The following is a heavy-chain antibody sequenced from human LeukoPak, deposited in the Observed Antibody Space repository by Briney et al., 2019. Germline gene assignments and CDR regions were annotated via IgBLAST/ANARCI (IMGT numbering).Heavy chain of an antibody. CDR3: AREWLGYYMDV. D-gene: IGHD6-19*01. J-gene: IGHJ6*03. V-gene: IGHV1-24*01. Sequence: ASVKVSCKVSGYTLTELSMHWVRQAPGKGLEWMGGFDPEDGETIYAQKFQGRVTMTEDTSTDTAYMDLSSLRAEDTALYHCAREWLGYYMDVWGKGTTVTISS. CDR2: FDPEDGET. CDR1: GYTLTELS.